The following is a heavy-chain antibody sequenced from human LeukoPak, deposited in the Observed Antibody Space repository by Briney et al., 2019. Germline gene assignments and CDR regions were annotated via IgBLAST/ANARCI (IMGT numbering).Heavy chain of an antibody. CDR1: GFSLSNYW. Sequence: GGSPRLSCAASGFSLSNYWMSWVRQAPRKGLEWVAKINQDGSDKYYVDSVMGRFTSSKDNAKNSVYLQMNSLRPEDTAIYYCAWYGVTHGLDVWGQGTTVTVSS. V-gene: IGHV3-7*01. J-gene: IGHJ6*02. D-gene: IGHD3-10*01. CDR3: AWYGVTHGLDV. CDR2: INQDGSDK.